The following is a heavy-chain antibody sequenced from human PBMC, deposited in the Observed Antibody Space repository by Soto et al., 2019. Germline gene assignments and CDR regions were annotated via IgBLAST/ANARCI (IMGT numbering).Heavy chain of an antibody. D-gene: IGHD3-16*01. CDR1: GFNFSSYG. CDR3: ARWGRDMDV. Sequence: QVQLVESGGGVVQPGRSLRLSCAATGFNFSSYGMHWVRQAPGKGLEWVAVIWYHGRRQFYADSVQGRFTIARDNSKNTLYLHMNSLRAEDTAVYYCARWGRDMDVWGQGTTVTVSS. V-gene: IGHV3-33*01. J-gene: IGHJ6*02. CDR2: IWYHGRRQ.